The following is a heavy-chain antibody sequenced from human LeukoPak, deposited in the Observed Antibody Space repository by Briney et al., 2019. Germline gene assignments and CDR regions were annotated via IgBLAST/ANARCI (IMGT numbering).Heavy chain of an antibody. CDR3: AKDIGSGRIY. J-gene: IGHJ4*02. Sequence: GGSLRLSCATSGFTFSSYAMSWVRQAPGKGLEWVSAISGSGGSTYYADSVKGRFTISRDNSKNTLYLQMNSLRAGDTAVYYCAKDIGSGRIYWGQGTLVTVSS. V-gene: IGHV3-23*01. CDR2: ISGSGGST. D-gene: IGHD3-3*01. CDR1: GFTFSSYA.